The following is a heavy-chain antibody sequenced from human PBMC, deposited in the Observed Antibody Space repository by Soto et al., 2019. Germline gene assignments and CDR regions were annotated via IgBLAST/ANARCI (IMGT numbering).Heavy chain of an antibody. V-gene: IGHV1-58*01. CDR1: GFTFTSSA. Sequence: SVKVSCKASGFTFTSSAVQWVRQARGQRLEWIGWIVVGSGNTNYAQKFQERVTITRDMSTSTAYMELSSLRSEDTAVYYCAAVIPGYSSSYYGMDVWGQGTTVTVSS. CDR3: AAVIPGYSSSYYGMDV. CDR2: IVVGSGNT. J-gene: IGHJ6*02. D-gene: IGHD6-13*01.